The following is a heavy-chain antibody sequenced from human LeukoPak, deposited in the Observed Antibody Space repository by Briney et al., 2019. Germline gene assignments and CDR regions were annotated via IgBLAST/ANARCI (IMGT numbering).Heavy chain of an antibody. CDR3: ARGGGLGYYYYYMDV. D-gene: IGHD3/OR15-3a*01. Sequence: KPSETLSLTCAVYGGSFSGYYWSWIRQPPGKGLEWIGEINQSGSTNYNPSLKSRVTISLDTSKNQFSLKVTSVTAADTAVYYCARGGGLGYYYYYMDVWGKGTTVTVSS. CDR1: GGSFSGYY. J-gene: IGHJ6*03. V-gene: IGHV4-34*01. CDR2: INQSGST.